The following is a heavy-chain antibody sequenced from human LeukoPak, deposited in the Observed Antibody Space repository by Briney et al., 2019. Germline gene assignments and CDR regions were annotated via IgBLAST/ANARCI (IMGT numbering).Heavy chain of an antibody. V-gene: IGHV3-23*01. J-gene: IGHJ4*02. CDR1: GFIFSAYD. CDR3: AKGGILRYYFDY. CDR2: ISGSGGST. Sequence: GGSLRLSCTASGFIFSAYDIHWVRQAPGKGLEWVSAISGSGGSTYYADSVKGRFTISRDNSKNTLYLQMNSLRAEDTAVYYCAKGGILRYYFDYWGQGTLVTVSS.